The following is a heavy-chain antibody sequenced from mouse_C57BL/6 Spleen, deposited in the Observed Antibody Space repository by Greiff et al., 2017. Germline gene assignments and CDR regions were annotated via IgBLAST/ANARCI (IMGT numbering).Heavy chain of an antibody. D-gene: IGHD2-4*01. Sequence: VQVVESDAELVKPGASVKISCKVSGYTFTNHTIHWMKQRPEQGLEWIGYIYPRDGSTKYNEKFKGKATLTADKSSSTAYMQLNSLTSEDSAVYFCARSRLRRGYFDVWGTGTTVTVSS. J-gene: IGHJ1*03. V-gene: IGHV1-78*01. CDR1: GYTFTNHT. CDR2: IYPRDGST. CDR3: ARSRLRRGYFDV.